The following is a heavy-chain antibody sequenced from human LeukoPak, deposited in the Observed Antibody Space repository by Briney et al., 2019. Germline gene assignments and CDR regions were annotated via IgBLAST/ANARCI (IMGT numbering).Heavy chain of an antibody. CDR1: GGSISSYY. Sequence: PSETLSLTCTVSGGSISSYYWSWIRQPAGKGLEWIGRIYTSGSTNYNPSLKSRVTMSVGTSKNQFSLKLSSVTAADTAVYYCARGLYDSSGYYFYFDYWGQGTLVTVSS. CDR2: IYTSGST. CDR3: ARGLYDSSGYYFYFDY. J-gene: IGHJ4*02. D-gene: IGHD3-22*01. V-gene: IGHV4-4*07.